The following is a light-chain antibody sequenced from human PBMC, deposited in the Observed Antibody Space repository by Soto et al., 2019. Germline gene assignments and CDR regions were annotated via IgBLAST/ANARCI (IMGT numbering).Light chain of an antibody. V-gene: IGLV2-23*01. J-gene: IGLJ1*01. CDR2: RGT. CDR3: CSSAPESTYV. Sequence: QSALAKPASVSGSPGQSITISCTGTSSDVGAYDAVSWYQQHPGKAPQVIIYRGTKRPSGVSTRFSGSVSGNTASLTVSGLQAEDEAEYFCCSSAPESTYVFGTGTKLTVL. CDR1: SSDVGAYDA.